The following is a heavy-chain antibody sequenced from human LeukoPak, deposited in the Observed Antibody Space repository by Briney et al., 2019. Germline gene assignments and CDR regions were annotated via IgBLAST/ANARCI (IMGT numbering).Heavy chain of an antibody. CDR2: ISESGGAT. V-gene: IGHV3-23*01. J-gene: IGHJ4*02. CDR3: AKDAQRGFDYSNSLDK. Sequence: PGGSLRLSCAASGFMFSHSAMTWVRQTPGKGLEWVSGISESGGATYYAGSAKGRFTISRDNFQRTVYLQMDSLRAEDTAVYYCAKDAQRGFDYSNSLDKWGQGTLVTVSS. CDR1: GFMFSHSA. D-gene: IGHD4-11*01.